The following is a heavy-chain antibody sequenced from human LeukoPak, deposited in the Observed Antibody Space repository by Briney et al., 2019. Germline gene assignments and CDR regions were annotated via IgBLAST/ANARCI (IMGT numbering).Heavy chain of an antibody. J-gene: IGHJ6*04. V-gene: IGHV1-3*01. CDR3: AAVAGRSYGMDV. Sequence: ASVKVSCKASGYTFTSYAMHWVRQAPGQRLEWMGWIDAGNGNTKYSQKFQGRVTITRDTSASTAYMELSSLRSEDTAVYYCAAVAGRSYGMDVWGKGTTVTVSS. CDR1: GYTFTSYA. D-gene: IGHD6-19*01. CDR2: IDAGNGNT.